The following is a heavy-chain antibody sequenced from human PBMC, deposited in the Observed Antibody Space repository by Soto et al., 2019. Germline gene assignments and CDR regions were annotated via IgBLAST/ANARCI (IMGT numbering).Heavy chain of an antibody. CDR1: GGFISNYY. V-gene: IGHV4-59*08. D-gene: IGHD3-16*01. J-gene: IGHJ4*02. CDR3: ARQGGRGGRYPFDY. Sequence: PSETLSLTCTVSGGFISNYYWSWVRQPPGKGLEWIGFIYYSGSTNYIPSLKSRVSISVDTSKNQFSLELTSVTAADTAVYYCARQGGRGGRYPFDYWGQGTLVTAPQ. CDR2: IYYSGST.